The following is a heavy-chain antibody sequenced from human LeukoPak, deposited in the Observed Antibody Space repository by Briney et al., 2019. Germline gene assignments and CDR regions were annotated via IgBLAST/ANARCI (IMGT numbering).Heavy chain of an antibody. Sequence: ASVTVSCTASGYTFTSYGISWVRQAPGQGLEWMGWISAYNGNTNYAQKLQGRVTMTTDTSTSTAYMELRSLRSDDTAVYYCARVDCSVGSCYAYFDYWGQGTLVTVSS. J-gene: IGHJ4*02. CDR2: ISAYNGNT. V-gene: IGHV1-18*01. D-gene: IGHD2-15*01. CDR3: ARVDCSVGSCYAYFDY. CDR1: GYTFTSYG.